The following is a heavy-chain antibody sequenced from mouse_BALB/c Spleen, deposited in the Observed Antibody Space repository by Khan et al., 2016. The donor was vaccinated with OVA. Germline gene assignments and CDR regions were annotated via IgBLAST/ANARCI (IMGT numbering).Heavy chain of an antibody. CDR2: IWTGGGT. CDR3: VRRGNYYGSFYWYFDV. D-gene: IGHD1-1*01. V-gene: IGHV2-9-2*01. J-gene: IGHJ1*01. Sequence: VQLKESGHGLVAPSQSLSITCTVSGFSLTSYDISWIRQTPGKGLEWLGVIWTGGGTNYNSAFMSRLSISKDNSKSQVFLKMNSLQSDDTAIYYCVRRGNYYGSFYWYFDVWGAGTTVTVSS. CDR1: GFSLTSYD.